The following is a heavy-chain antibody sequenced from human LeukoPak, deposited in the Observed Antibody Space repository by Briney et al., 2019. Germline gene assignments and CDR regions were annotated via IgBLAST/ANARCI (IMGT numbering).Heavy chain of an antibody. J-gene: IGHJ6*02. V-gene: IGHV1-8*01. Sequence: ASVKVSCKASGYTFTSYDINWVRQATGQGLEWMGWMNPNSGNTGYAQKFQGRVTMTRNTSISTAYMELSSLRSEDTAVYYCASVRPYYYDSSGYRLGMDVWGQGTTVTVSS. CDR2: MNPNSGNT. D-gene: IGHD3-22*01. CDR1: GYTFTSYD. CDR3: ASVRPYYYDSSGYRLGMDV.